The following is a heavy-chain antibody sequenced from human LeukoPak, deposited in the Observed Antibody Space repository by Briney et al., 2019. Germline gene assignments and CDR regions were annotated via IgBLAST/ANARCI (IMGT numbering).Heavy chain of an antibody. Sequence: ASVKVSSKASGYTFTSYDINWVRQATGQGLEWMGWMNPNSGNTGYAQKFQGRVTMTRDTSTSTVYMELSSLRSEDTAVYYCARVAFLTGYSYYYYGMDVWGQGTTVTVSS. V-gene: IGHV1-8*01. J-gene: IGHJ6*02. CDR1: GYTFTSYD. CDR2: MNPNSGNT. D-gene: IGHD3-9*01. CDR3: ARVAFLTGYSYYYYGMDV.